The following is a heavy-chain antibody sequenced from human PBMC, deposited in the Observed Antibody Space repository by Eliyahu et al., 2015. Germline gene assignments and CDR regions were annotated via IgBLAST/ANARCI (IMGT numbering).Heavy chain of an antibody. V-gene: IGHV3-73*02. J-gene: IGHJ4*02. CDR3: SSLADIPML. CDR1: GFTFSGST. Sequence: EVQLVESGGGLVQPGGSLXLACAASGFTFSGSTMHWVRQASGKGLGWVGRIKNKANNYATAYGASVKGRFIISRDDSENTAYLQMNSLKIEDTAVYYCSSLADIPMLWGQGTLVTVSS. D-gene: IGHD5-18*01. CDR2: IKNKANNYAT.